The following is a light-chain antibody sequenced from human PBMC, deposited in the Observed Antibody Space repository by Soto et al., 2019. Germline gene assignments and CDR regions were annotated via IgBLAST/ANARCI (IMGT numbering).Light chain of an antibody. CDR3: SSYTSSSTYYV. CDR2: EVS. CDR1: SSDVGGYNY. V-gene: IGLV2-14*01. Sequence: QSVLTQPASVSGSPGQSITISCTVTSSDVGGYNYVSWYQQHPGKAPKLMICEVSNRPSGVSNRFSGSKSGNTASLTISGLQAEDEADYYCSSYTSSSTYYVFGTGTKVTVL. J-gene: IGLJ1*01.